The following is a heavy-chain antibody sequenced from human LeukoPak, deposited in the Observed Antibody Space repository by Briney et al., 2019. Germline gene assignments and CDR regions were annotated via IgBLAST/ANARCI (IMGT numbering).Heavy chain of an antibody. D-gene: IGHD6-19*01. J-gene: IGHJ4*02. Sequence: SETLSLTCTVSGGSISSSSYYWGWIRQPPGKGLEWIGSIYYSGSTYYNPSLKSRVTISVDTSKNQFSLKLSSVTAADTAVYYCARLLAVAATGDYWGQGTLVTVSS. CDR3: ARLLAVAATGDY. CDR2: IYYSGST. V-gene: IGHV4-39*01. CDR1: GGSISSSSYY.